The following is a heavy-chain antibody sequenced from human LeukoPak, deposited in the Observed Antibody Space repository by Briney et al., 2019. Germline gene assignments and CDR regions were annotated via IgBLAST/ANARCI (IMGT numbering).Heavy chain of an antibody. Sequence: GASVKVSCKASGYTFTSYDINWVRQATGQGLEWMGWMNPNSGNTGYAQKFQGRVTITRNTSISTAYMELSSLRSDDTAVYYCRTSSGYFDYWGQGTLVTVSS. CDR2: MNPNSGNT. D-gene: IGHD3-22*01. J-gene: IGHJ4*02. CDR1: GYTFTSYD. CDR3: RTSSGYFDY. V-gene: IGHV1-8*03.